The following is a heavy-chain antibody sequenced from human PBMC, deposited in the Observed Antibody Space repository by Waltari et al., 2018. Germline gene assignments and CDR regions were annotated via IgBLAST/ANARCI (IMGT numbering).Heavy chain of an antibody. J-gene: IGHJ6*03. CDR2: IYHSGST. V-gene: IGHV4-38-2*01. CDR1: GYHLSSGYY. CDR3: ARRAAIAATGPTYYMDV. Sequence: QVQLQESGPGLVKPSETLSLTCAVSGYHLSSGYYWGWIRQPPGKGLEWIGSIYHSGSTYYNPSLKSRVTISVDTSKNQFSLKLSSVTAADTAVYYCARRAAIAATGPTYYMDVWGKGTTVTVSS. D-gene: IGHD6-13*01.